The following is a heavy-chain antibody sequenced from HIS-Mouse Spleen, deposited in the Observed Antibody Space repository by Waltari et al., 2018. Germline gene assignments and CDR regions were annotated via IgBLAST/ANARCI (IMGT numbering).Heavy chain of an antibody. CDR2: ISYDGSNK. V-gene: IGHV3-30*18. CDR3: AKDKHHAFDY. J-gene: IGHJ4*02. CDR1: GFTFSSYG. Sequence: QVQLVESGGGVVQPGRSLRLSCAASGFTFSSYGMHWVRQAPGKGLELVAVISYDGSNKYYADSVKGRFTISRDNSKNTLYLQMNSLRAEDTAVYYCAKDKHHAFDYWGQRTLVTVSS.